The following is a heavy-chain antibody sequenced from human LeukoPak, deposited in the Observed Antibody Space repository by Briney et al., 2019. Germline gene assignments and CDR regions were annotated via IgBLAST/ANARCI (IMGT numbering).Heavy chain of an antibody. V-gene: IGHV3-48*03. Sequence: PGGSLRLSCAASGFTFSNYAMSWVRQAPRKGLEWVSYISSSDSTIYYADSVKGRFTISRDNAKNSLYLQMNSLRAEDTAVYYCARDYGGSSPFDYWGQGTLVTVSS. CDR3: ARDYGGSSPFDY. J-gene: IGHJ4*02. D-gene: IGHD4-23*01. CDR2: ISSSDSTI. CDR1: GFTFSNYA.